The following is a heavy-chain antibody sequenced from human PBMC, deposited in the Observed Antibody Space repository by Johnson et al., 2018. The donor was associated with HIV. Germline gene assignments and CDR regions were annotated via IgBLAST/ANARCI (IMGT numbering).Heavy chain of an antibody. Sequence: EVQLVESGGGLVQPGGSLRLSCAASGFAVSSNYMSWVRQAPGKGLEWVSFIYSAGSTYYADSVKGRFTISRDNSKNTLYLQMNSLRAEDTAVYYCSRDSPWELTAFDIWGQGTMVTVSS. CDR3: SRDSPWELTAFDI. J-gene: IGHJ3*02. D-gene: IGHD1-26*01. CDR1: GFAVSSNY. CDR2: IYSAGST. V-gene: IGHV3-66*01.